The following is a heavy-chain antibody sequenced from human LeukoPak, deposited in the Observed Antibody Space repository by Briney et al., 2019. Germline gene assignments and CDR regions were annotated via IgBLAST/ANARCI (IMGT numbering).Heavy chain of an antibody. CDR2: ISGSGGGT. V-gene: IGHV3-23*01. CDR3: AKTTTGYSSGRYPGWPVDY. D-gene: IGHD6-19*01. Sequence: GGSLRLSCAASGFTFSSYAVSRVRQAPGKGLEWVSAISGSGGGTYYADSVKGRFTISRDNSKNTLYLQMNSLSTEDTAVYYCAKTTTGYSSGRYPGWPVDYWGQGTLVTVSS. CDR1: GFTFSSYA. J-gene: IGHJ4*02.